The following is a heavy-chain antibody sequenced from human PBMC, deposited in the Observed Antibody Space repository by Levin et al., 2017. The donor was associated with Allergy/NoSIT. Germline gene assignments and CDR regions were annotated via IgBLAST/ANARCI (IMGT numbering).Heavy chain of an antibody. J-gene: IGHJ6*02. CDR2: INHSGST. CDR3: ARWGPPIKHMTTVPHYYGMDV. D-gene: IGHD4-11*01. V-gene: IGHV4-34*01. CDR1: GGSFSGSY. Sequence: RSQTLSLTCAVYGGSFSGSYWSWLRQPPGKGLEWIGEINHSGSTNYNPSLKSRVTISVDTSKNQFSLKLSSVTAADTAVYYCARWGPPIKHMTTVPHYYGMDVWGQGTTVTVSS.